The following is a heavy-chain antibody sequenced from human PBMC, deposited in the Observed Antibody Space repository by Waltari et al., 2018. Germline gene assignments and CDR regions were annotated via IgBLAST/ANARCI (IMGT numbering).Heavy chain of an antibody. D-gene: IGHD4-17*01. Sequence: EVQLVESGGGLIQPGGSLRLSCAASGFTVSSNYMSWVRQAPGKGLEWVSVIYSGGSTYYADSVKGRFTISRDNSKNTLYLQMNSLRAEDTAVYYCARELDDYGDYGAFDIWGQGTMVTVSS. J-gene: IGHJ3*02. V-gene: IGHV3-53*01. CDR3: ARELDDYGDYGAFDI. CDR2: IYSGGST. CDR1: GFTVSSNY.